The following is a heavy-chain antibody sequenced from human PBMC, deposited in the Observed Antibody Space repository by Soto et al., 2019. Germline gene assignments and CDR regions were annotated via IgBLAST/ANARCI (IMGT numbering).Heavy chain of an antibody. CDR3: ARGRWEVRFDD. CDR1: GGSFSGYY. Sequence: SETLSLTCSVYGGSFSGYYWSWIRQPPGKGLEWIGEINHSGSTNYNPSLKSRVTISVDTSKRQFSLKLSSVTAADTAFYCCARGRWEVRFDDWGQGTLVTVSS. V-gene: IGHV4-34*01. D-gene: IGHD1-26*01. J-gene: IGHJ4*02. CDR2: INHSGST.